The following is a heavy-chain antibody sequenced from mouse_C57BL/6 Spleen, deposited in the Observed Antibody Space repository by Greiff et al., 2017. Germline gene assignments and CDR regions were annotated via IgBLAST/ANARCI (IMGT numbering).Heavy chain of an antibody. Sequence: VKLVESGPGLVAPSQSLSITCTVSGFSLTSYGVDWVRQSPGKGLEWLGVIWGVGSTNYNSALKSRLSISKDNSKSQVFLKMNSLQTDDTAMYYCASRRYDYDGGLAYWGQGTLVTVSA. CDR3: ASRRYDYDGGLAY. CDR2: IWGVGST. J-gene: IGHJ3*01. CDR1: GFSLTSYG. V-gene: IGHV2-6*01. D-gene: IGHD2-4*01.